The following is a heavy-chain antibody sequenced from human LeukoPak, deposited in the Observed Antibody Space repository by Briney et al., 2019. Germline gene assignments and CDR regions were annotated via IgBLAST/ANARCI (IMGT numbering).Heavy chain of an antibody. CDR1: GYTFTSYD. J-gene: IGHJ6*02. D-gene: IGHD6-6*01. CDR3: ARVFRIAAAGYYYYYGMDV. CDR2: MNPNSGNT. V-gene: IGHV1-8*01. Sequence: ASVTVSCKASGYTFTSYDINWVRQATGQGLEWMGWMNPNSGNTGYAQKFQGRVTMTRNTSISTAYMELSSLRSEDTAVYYCARVFRIAAAGYYYYYGMDVWGQGTTVTVSS.